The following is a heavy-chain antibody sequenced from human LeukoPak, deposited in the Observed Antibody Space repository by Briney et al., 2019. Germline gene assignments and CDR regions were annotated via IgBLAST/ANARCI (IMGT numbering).Heavy chain of an antibody. CDR2: MNPNSGNT. CDR1: GYTFTSYD. Sequence: GASVKVSCKASGYTFTSYDINWVRQATGQGLEWMGWMNPNSGNTGYAQKFQGRVTMTRNTSISTAYMELSNLRSEDTAVYYCASTYYYDSSGYYLDAFDIWGQGTMVTVSS. V-gene: IGHV1-8*01. J-gene: IGHJ3*02. CDR3: ASTYYYDSSGYYLDAFDI. D-gene: IGHD3-22*01.